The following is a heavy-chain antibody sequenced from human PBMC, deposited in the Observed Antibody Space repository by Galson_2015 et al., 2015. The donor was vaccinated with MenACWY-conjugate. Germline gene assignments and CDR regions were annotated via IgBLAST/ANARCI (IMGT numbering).Heavy chain of an antibody. Sequence: SVKVSCKASEDTFTNYAIHWVRQAPGQGLEWMGWIVAGNGNSKFSEGFQGRLTITRDTSARTVYLELSSLRSEDTAVYYCARNFYASNGYYNYWGQGTLSLSPQ. D-gene: IGHD3-22*01. CDR2: IVAGNGNS. J-gene: IGHJ4*02. CDR1: EDTFTNYA. V-gene: IGHV1-3*01. CDR3: ARNFYASNGYYNY.